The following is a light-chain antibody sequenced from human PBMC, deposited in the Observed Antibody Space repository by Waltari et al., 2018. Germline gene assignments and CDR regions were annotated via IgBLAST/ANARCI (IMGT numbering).Light chain of an antibody. V-gene: IGLV3-19*01. CDR1: SLRKYY. CDR2: GEN. CDR3: TSRDSSGYRHV. Sequence: SSELTQDPAVSVALGQTVRITCKGDSLRKYYATWYQQKPGQAPVLVIFGENKRPSGVPDRFPGSSSGNTASLTITGAQAENEADYPLTSRDSSGYRHVFGTGTKVTVL. J-gene: IGLJ1*01.